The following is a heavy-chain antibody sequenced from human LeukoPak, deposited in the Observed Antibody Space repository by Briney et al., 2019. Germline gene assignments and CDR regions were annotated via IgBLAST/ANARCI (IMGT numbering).Heavy chain of an antibody. CDR3: AREMNGYNPNYYYMDV. V-gene: IGHV4-39*07. CDR2: VFYSGSK. Sequence: SETLSLTCNVSGGSISNRAYYWAWIRQPPGKGLEWIGSVFYSGSKYSNPSLESRLTISVDTSKNQFSLKLSSVTAADTAVYYCAREMNGYNPNYYYMDVWGKGTTVTVSS. J-gene: IGHJ6*03. D-gene: IGHD5-24*01. CDR1: GGSISNRAYY.